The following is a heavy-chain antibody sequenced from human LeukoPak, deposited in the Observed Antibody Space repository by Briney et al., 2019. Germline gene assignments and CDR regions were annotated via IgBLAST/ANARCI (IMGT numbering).Heavy chain of an antibody. CDR3: ARNLASTGDFDY. D-gene: IGHD6-19*01. J-gene: IGHJ4*02. V-gene: IGHV1-8*01. CDR1: GYTFTNYD. CDR2: MNANNGNT. Sequence: ASVKVSCKASGYTFTNYDINWVRQATGQGLEWLGWMNANNGNTGYAQKFQGRVTMTRDTSVSTAYMELSSLRSEDTAVYYCARNLASTGDFDYWGQGTLVAVSS.